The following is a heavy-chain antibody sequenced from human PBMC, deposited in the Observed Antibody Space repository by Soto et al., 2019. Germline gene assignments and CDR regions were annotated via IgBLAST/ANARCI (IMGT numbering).Heavy chain of an antibody. D-gene: IGHD3-16*02. CDR3: ARGPTRLGGVIDWFDP. Sequence: GGSLRLSCAASGFTVSSNYMSWVRQAPGKGLEWVSVIYSGGSTYYADSVKGRFTISRHNSKNTLYLQMNSLRAEDTAVYYCARGPTRLGGVIDWFDPWGQGTLVTVSS. J-gene: IGHJ5*02. CDR1: GFTVSSNY. CDR2: IYSGGST. V-gene: IGHV3-53*04.